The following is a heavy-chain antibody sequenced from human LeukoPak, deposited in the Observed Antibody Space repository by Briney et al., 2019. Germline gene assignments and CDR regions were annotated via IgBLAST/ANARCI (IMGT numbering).Heavy chain of an antibody. D-gene: IGHD6-19*01. CDR3: ARGGSGWFGRTDY. Sequence: GGFLRLSCEASGFTFSSYSMTWVRQAPGTGLQWISTLSGNSAEVFYAESVKGRFTISRDNSMNTLYLEMNNLRADDTALYYCARGGSGWFGRTDYWGQGTLVTVSS. CDR2: LSGNSAEV. V-gene: IGHV3-23*01. CDR1: GFTFSSYS. J-gene: IGHJ4*02.